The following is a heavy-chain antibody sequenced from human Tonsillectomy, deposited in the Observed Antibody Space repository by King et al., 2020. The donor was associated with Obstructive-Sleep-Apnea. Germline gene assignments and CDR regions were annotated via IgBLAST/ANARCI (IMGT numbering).Heavy chain of an antibody. CDR3: GKDLRXXXFXDPXXX. Sequence: VQLVESGGGLVKPGGSLRLSCAASGFTFSRYAMTWVRQAPGKGLEWVSFISESGVTTYYADSVKGRFTVSRDNSNNTLSLQMHSLTAEDTALYFCGKDLRXXXFXDPXXXXGQGTLVTVSS. V-gene: IGHV3-23*04. CDR1: GFTFSRYA. CDR2: ISESGVTT. J-gene: IGHJ4*02.